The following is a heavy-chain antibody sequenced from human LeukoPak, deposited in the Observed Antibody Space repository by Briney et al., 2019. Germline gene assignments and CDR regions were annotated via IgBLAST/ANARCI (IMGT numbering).Heavy chain of an antibody. CDR1: GFTCSSYW. V-gene: IGHV3-7*01. D-gene: IGHD1-26*01. J-gene: IGHJ4*02. CDR3: ARVQWELRGVGSYFEY. Sequence: PGGSLRLSCVVSGFTCSSYWMSWVRQAPGKGLEWVANIKQDGSEKYYVDSVKGRFTMSRDNAKNSLYLQMNSLRAEDTAVYYCARVQWELRGVGSYFEYWGQGALVTVSS. CDR2: IKQDGSEK.